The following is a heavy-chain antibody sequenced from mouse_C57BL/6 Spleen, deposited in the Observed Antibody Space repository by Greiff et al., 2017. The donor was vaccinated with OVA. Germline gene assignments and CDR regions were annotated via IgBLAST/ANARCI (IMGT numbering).Heavy chain of an antibody. V-gene: IGHV8-12*01. CDR3: ARGAYYSNFYAMDD. J-gene: IGHJ4*01. Sequence: QVTLKVSGPGLLQSSQTLCLTCSFSGFSLRPSGLGVSWIRQPSGKCLEWLAHIYWDDDKRYNPSLNRRLTISKDTSRHQVFLKNTSVDTEDTATYYCARGAYYSNFYAMDDWGQGASVTVAS. CDR2: IYWDDDK. D-gene: IGHD2-5*01. CDR1: GFSLRPSGLG.